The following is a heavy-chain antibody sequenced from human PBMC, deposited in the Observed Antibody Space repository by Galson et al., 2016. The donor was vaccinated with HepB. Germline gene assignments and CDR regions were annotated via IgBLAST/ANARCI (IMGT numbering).Heavy chain of an antibody. CDR3: AKVTGGGWIGFEY. D-gene: IGHD6-19*01. CDR1: GFTFSIHD. CDR2: IETAGDT. J-gene: IGHJ4*02. V-gene: IGHV3-13*01. Sequence: SLRLSCAASGFTFSIHDVHWVRQAPGKGLEWVSAIETAGDTYYADSVKGRFTIHRDNSKNTLYLDMKSLSGEDTARYYCAKVTGGGWIGFEYWGQGTQVTVAS.